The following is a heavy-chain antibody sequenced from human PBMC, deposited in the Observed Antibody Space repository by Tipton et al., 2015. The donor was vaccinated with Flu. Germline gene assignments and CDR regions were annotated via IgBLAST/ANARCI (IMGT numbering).Heavy chain of an antibody. J-gene: IGHJ4*02. CDR2: IYHSGST. D-gene: IGHD3-10*02. CDR1: GYSISSGYC. CDR3: ARHTGDSVRGVIDY. V-gene: IGHV4-38-2*01. Sequence: GLVKPSETLSLTCAVSGYSISSGYCWGWVRQPPGKGLEWIGTIYHSGSTYYNPALKCRLTMSVDTSKNQFSLKLSSVTAADTAVYYCARHTGDSVRGVIDYWGQGTLVTVSS.